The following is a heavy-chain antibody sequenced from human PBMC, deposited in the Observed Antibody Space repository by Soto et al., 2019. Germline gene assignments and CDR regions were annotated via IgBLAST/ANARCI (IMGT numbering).Heavy chain of an antibody. CDR1: GYTFTSYG. V-gene: IGHV1-18*01. CDR3: ASDSHADPYY. Sequence: QVQLVQSGAEVKKPGASVKVSCKASGYTFTSYGMSWVRQAPGQGLEWMGWISASNGNTNYAQKLQGRVTITTDTATSTAYMELRSLRSDDKAVYYCASDSHADPYYWGQGTLVTVSS. CDR2: ISASNGNT. J-gene: IGHJ4*02.